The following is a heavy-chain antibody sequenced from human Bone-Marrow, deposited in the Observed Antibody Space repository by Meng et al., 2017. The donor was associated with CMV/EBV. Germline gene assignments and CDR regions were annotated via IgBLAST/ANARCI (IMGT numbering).Heavy chain of an antibody. V-gene: IGHV1-18*01. CDR2: ISAYNGNT. J-gene: IGHJ6*02. D-gene: IGHD2-15*01. CDR3: ARWAVVAARRNYYYFGMDV. Sequence: ASAKVSCKASGYTFSSYVISWVRQAPGQGLEWMGWISAYNGNTNDAQKLQGRVTMTTDTSTSTANMKLRSLRTGDTAVYYCARWAVVAARRNYYYFGMDVWGQGTTVTVSS. CDR1: GYTFSSYV.